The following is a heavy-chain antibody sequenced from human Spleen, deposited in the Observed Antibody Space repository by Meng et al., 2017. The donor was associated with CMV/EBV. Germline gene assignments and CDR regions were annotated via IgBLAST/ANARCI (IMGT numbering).Heavy chain of an antibody. CDR2: INHSGST. CDR1: SFSGYY. V-gene: IGHV4-34*01. CDR3: ARGGRIFGVVIDQNNWFDP. D-gene: IGHD3-3*01. J-gene: IGHJ5*02. Sequence: SFSGYYWSWFRQPPGKGLEWIGEINHSGSTNYNPSLKGRVTISVDTSKNQFSLKLSSVTAADTAVYYCARGGRIFGVVIDQNNWFDPWGQGTLVTVSS.